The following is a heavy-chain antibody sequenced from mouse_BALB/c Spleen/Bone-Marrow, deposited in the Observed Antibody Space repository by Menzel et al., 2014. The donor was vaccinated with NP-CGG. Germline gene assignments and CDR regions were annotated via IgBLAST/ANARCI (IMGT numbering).Heavy chain of an antibody. V-gene: IGHV5-9*02. Sequence: EVKLMEPGGGLVKPGGSLKLSCAASGFPFSNYDMSWVRQTPEKRLERVATITSGDSYTYYPDSVKGRFTISRDNARNTLYLQMSSLRSEDTALYYCARQDGYDGTWFAYWGQGTLVTVSA. J-gene: IGHJ3*01. D-gene: IGHD2-2*01. CDR2: ITSGDSYT. CDR3: ARQDGYDGTWFAY. CDR1: GFPFSNYD.